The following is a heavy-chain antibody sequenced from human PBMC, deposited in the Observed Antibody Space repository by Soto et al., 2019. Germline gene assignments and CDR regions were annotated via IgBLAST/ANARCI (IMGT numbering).Heavy chain of an antibody. CDR1: GFTFSSYW. J-gene: IGHJ3*02. V-gene: IGHV3-7*03. D-gene: IGHD3-22*01. CDR3: ARTTYYYDSSGYPDAFDI. CDR2: IKQDGSEK. Sequence: GSLSLSCAASGFTFSSYWMSWVRQAPGKGLEWVANIKQDGSEKYYVDSVKGRFTISRDNAKNSLYLQMDSLRAEDTAVYYCARTTYYYDSSGYPDAFDIWGQGTMVTVSS.